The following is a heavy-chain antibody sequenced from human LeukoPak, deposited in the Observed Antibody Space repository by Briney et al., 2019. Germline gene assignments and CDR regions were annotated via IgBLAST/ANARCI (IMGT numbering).Heavy chain of an antibody. J-gene: IGHJ4*02. D-gene: IGHD4-11*01. CDR1: GFTFSHYG. Sequence: GGSLRLSCVASGFTFSHYGMHWVRQAPGKGLEWVAVIWNDGSNRYYADSVKGRFTISRDNSKNTVYLQMNSLRAADTSVYYCAKEAQRGFDYSNSLEYWGQGTLVTVSS. V-gene: IGHV3-33*06. CDR2: IWNDGSNR. CDR3: AKEAQRGFDYSNSLEY.